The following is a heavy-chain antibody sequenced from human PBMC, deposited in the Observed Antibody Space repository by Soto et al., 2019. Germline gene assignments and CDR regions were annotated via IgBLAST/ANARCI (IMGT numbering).Heavy chain of an antibody. Sequence: SETLSLTCTVSGGSVSSGSYYWSWIRQPPGKGLEWIGYIYYSGSTYYNPSLKSRVTISVDTSKNQFSLKLSSVTAADTAVYYCARGPHADYADYWGQGTLVTVSS. J-gene: IGHJ4*02. CDR3: ARGPHADYADY. V-gene: IGHV4-30-4*08. D-gene: IGHD4-17*01. CDR1: GGSVSSGSYY. CDR2: IYYSGST.